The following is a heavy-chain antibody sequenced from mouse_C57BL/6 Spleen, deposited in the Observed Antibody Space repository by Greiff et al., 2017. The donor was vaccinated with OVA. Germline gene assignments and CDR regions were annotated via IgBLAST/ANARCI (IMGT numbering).Heavy chain of an antibody. CDR2: IDPISGGT. J-gene: IGHJ1*03. D-gene: IGHD1-1*01. CDR1: FYSFTSSC. Sequence: QVPLPQPGSELVQPGSSVPLSCPASFYSFTSSCMPWLLQRPGRCLSWIGRIDPISGGTKYNEKFKSKATLTVDKPSSTAYMQLSSLTSEDSAVYYCARRDYGSSYYVFDVWGTGTTVTVSS. CDR3: ARRDYGSSYYVFDV. V-gene: IGHV1-72*01.